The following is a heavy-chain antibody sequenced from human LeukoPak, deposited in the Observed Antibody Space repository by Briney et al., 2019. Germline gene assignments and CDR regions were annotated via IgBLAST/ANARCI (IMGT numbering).Heavy chain of an antibody. D-gene: IGHD6-13*01. V-gene: IGHV1-69*04. CDR1: GGTFSSYA. CDR3: ARARAAAGTANWFDP. Sequence: ASVKVSCKASGGTFSSYAISWVRQAPGQGLEWMGRIIPILGIANYAQKFQGRVTITADKSTSTAYMELSSLRSEGTAVYYCARARAAAGTANWFDPWGQGTLVTVSS. J-gene: IGHJ5*02. CDR2: IIPILGIA.